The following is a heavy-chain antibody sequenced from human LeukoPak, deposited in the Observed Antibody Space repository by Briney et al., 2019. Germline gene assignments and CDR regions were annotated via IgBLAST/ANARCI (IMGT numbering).Heavy chain of an antibody. J-gene: IGHJ6*04. CDR3: ARVRNDAAAGPLYYYYYGMDV. Sequence: WASVKVSCKASGDTFSSYAISWVRQAPGQGLEWMGGIIPIFGTTNYAQKFQGRVTITADKSTRTVYMELSSLRSEDTAVYYCARVRNDAAAGPLYYYYYGMDVWGKGTTVTVSS. CDR2: IIPIFGTT. D-gene: IGHD6-13*01. CDR1: GDTFSSYA. V-gene: IGHV1-69*06.